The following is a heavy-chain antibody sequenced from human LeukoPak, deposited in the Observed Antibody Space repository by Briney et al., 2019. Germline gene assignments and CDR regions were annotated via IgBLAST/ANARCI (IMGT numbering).Heavy chain of an antibody. CDR3: ARSPAGRYDMDV. CDR1: GYTFTSYD. J-gene: IGHJ6*03. V-gene: IGHV1-8*03. Sequence: ASVKVSCKASGYTFTSYDINWVRQATGQGLEWVGWMNPNSGNTGYAQKFQGRVTITRNTSISTAYMELSSLRSEDTAVYHCARSPAGRYDMDVWGKGTTVTVSS. CDR2: MNPNSGNT.